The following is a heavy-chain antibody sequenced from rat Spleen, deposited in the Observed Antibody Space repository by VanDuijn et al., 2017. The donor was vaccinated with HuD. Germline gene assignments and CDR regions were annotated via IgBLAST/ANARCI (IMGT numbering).Heavy chain of an antibody. CDR1: GFTFSDYT. Sequence: EVQLVETGGGLVQPGRPLKLSCSASGFTFSDYTMAWVRQDPKKGLEWVATISYDGSSTYYRDSVKGRFTISRDNAKSTLYLQMDSLRSEDTATYYCVRQWDYWGQGFMVTVSS. CDR2: ISYDGSST. CDR3: VRQWDY. V-gene: IGHV5-7*01. J-gene: IGHJ2*01.